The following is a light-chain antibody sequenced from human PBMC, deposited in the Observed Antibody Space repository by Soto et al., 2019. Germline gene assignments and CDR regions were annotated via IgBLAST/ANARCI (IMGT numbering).Light chain of an antibody. V-gene: IGKV1-6*01. Sequence: IQMTQSPSTLSASVGDRVTITCRASQDIRKDLAWYQQKPGKAPQILIYGASTLQTGVASRFSGSGSATDFTLTISSLQPEDSAAYYCLQDYNYPFTFGQGTKVDIK. CDR1: QDIRKD. CDR2: GAS. CDR3: LQDYNYPFT. J-gene: IGKJ2*01.